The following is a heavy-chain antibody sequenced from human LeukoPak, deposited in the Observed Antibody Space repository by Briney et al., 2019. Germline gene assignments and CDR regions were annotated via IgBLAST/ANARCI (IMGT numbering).Heavy chain of an antibody. CDR3: ARGQMTTVPTFDY. V-gene: IGHV4-59*01. CDR1: GDSIRSYY. Sequence: SETPSLTCTVSGDSIRSYYRSWIRQPPGKGLEWIGYMYYSGSTNYNPSLKSRVTISVDLSKNQFPLRLTSVTAADTAVYYCARGQMTTVPTFDYWGQGALVTVSS. CDR2: MYYSGST. J-gene: IGHJ4*02. D-gene: IGHD4-17*01.